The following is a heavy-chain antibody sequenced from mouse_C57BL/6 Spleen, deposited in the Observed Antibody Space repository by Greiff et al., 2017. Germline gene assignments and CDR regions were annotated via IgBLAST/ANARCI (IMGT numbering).Heavy chain of an antibody. V-gene: IGHV1-52*01. CDR3: ARGSSSYTLYFDY. CDR2: IDPSDSET. D-gene: IGHD1-1*01. CDR1: GYTFTSYW. J-gene: IGHJ2*01. Sequence: QVQLKQPGAELVRPGSSVKLSCKASGYTFTSYWMHWVKQRPIQGLEWIGNIDPSDSETHYNQKFKDKATLTVDKSSSTAYMQLSSLTSEDSAVYYCARGSSSYTLYFDYWGQGTTLTVSS.